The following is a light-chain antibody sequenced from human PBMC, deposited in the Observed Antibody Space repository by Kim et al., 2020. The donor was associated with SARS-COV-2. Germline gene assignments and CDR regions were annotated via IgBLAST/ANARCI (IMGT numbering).Light chain of an antibody. CDR3: QSYGSSLSGSGV. CDR1: SSNIGAGYD. J-gene: IGLJ1*01. Sequence: QSVLTQPPSVSGPPGQRVTISCTGSSSNIGAGYDVHWYQQHPGTAPKLLIYGNSNRPSGVPDRFSGSKSGNSASLAITGLQADEEADYYCQSYGSSLSGSGVFGTGTKVTVL. CDR2: GNS. V-gene: IGLV1-40*01.